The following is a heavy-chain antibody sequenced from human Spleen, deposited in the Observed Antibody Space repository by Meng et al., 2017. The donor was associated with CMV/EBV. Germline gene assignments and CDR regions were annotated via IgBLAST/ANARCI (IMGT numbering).Heavy chain of an antibody. J-gene: IGHJ4*02. V-gene: IGHV2-5*01. Sequence: SGPTLVKPTQTLTLTCTFSGFSLSTSGVGVGWIRQPPGKALEWLALIYWNDDKRYSPSLKSRLTITKDTSKNQVVLTMTNMDPVDTATYYCAHGTQRAGRLLAAGGFDYWGQGTLVTVSS. CDR2: IYWNDDK. D-gene: IGHD1-1*01. CDR3: AHGTQRAGRLLAAGGFDY. CDR1: GFSLSTSGVG.